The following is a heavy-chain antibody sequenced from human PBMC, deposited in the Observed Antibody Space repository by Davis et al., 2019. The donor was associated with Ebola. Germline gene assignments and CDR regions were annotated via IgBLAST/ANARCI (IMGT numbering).Heavy chain of an antibody. CDR3: AREMDSSGYYYGFAFDI. J-gene: IGHJ3*02. Sequence: GGSLRLSCAASGFSFSNYGMHWVRQAPGKGLEWVAVISHDGNNKYYEDSVKGRFTISRDNSKNKLYLQMNSLRAEDTAVYYCAREMDSSGYYYGFAFDIWGQGTMVTVSS. V-gene: IGHV3-30*03. D-gene: IGHD3-22*01. CDR1: GFSFSNYG. CDR2: ISHDGNNK.